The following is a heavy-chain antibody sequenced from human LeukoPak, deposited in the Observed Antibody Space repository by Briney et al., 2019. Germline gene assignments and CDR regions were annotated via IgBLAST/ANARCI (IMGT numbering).Heavy chain of an antibody. CDR2: IFGNGVTT. CDR3: AKGLGEFASAPDS. CDR1: GFTFSNFG. Sequence: GGSLRLSCAASGFTFSNFGMSWVRQAPGKGLEWVSAIFGNGVTTYYADSVKGRFIISRDNSQNRLFLQVNSLRVEDTAVYYCAKGLGEFASAPDSWGQGTPVTVSS. D-gene: IGHD6-6*01. J-gene: IGHJ5*01. V-gene: IGHV3-23*01.